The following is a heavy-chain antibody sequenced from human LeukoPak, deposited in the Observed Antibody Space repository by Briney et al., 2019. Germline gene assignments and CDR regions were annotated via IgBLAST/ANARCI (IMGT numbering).Heavy chain of an antibody. V-gene: IGHV4-59*08. J-gene: IGHJ4*02. CDR3: ARSIRENYFDY. CDR1: GGSISSYY. CDR2: IYYSGST. Sequence: PSETLSLTCTVSGGSISSYYWSCIRQPPGKGLEWIGYIYYSGSTNYNPSLKSRVTISVDTSKNQFSLKLSSVTAADTAVYYCARSIRENYFDYWGQGTLVTVSS.